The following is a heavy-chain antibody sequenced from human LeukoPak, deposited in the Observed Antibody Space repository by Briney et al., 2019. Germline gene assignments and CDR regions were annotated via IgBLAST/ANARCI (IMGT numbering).Heavy chain of an antibody. CDR1: GFTFSSYR. J-gene: IGHJ4*02. D-gene: IGHD3-10*01. Sequence: HSGRSLRLSCAASGFTFSSYRMHWVPQAPGKGLEWVAAISYDGSNKYYADSVKGRFTISRDNSKNTLYLQMNSLRAEDTAVYYCAKTNMVRGVTGYYFDYWGQGTLVTVSS. CDR3: AKTNMVRGVTGYYFDY. V-gene: IGHV3-30*18. CDR2: ISYDGSNK.